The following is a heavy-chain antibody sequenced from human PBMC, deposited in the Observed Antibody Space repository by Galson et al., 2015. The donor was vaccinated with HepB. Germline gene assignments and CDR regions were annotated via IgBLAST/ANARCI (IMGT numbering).Heavy chain of an antibody. Sequence: SLRLSCAASGFTFSSYWMSWVRQAPGKGLEWVANIKQDGSEKYYVDSVKGRFTISRDNAKNSLYLQMNSLRAEDTAVYYCARDTRRYFDWLLYKGITWYFDLWGRGTLVTVSS. CDR1: GFTFSSYW. V-gene: IGHV3-7*03. D-gene: IGHD3-9*01. J-gene: IGHJ2*01. CDR2: IKQDGSEK. CDR3: ARDTRRYFDWLLYKGITWYFDL.